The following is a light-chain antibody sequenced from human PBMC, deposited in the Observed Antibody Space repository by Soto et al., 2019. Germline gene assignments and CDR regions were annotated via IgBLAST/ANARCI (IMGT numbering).Light chain of an antibody. V-gene: IGLV2-14*01. J-gene: IGLJ1*01. CDR3: SSYTSSSTPLNV. CDR2: DVS. CDR1: SSDVGGYNY. Sequence: QSVLTQPASVSGSPGQSITISCTATSSDVGGYNYVSWYQQHPGKAPKLMIYDVSNRPSGVSNRFSGSKSGNTASLTISGLQAEDEADYYCSSYTSSSTPLNVFGTGTKVTVL.